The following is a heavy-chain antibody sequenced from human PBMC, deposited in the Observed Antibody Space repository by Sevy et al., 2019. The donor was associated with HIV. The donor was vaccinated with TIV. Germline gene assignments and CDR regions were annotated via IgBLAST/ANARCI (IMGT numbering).Heavy chain of an antibody. Sequence: SETLSLTCTVSGGSITSLYWNWIRQPPGKGLEWIANIYYNGHINYNPSLKSRVTLSLDTSKNQCSLRLGSVTAADTAMYYCAGENAWGRGYSWGQGPLVTVSS. CDR1: GGSITSLY. J-gene: IGHJ4*02. V-gene: IGHV4-59*08. CDR2: IYYNGHI. D-gene: IGHD1-26*01. CDR3: AGENAWGRGYS.